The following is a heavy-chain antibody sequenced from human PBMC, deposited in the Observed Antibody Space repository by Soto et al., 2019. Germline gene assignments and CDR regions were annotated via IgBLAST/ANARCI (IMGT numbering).Heavy chain of an antibody. CDR2: IIPRSATS. J-gene: IGHJ4*02. V-gene: IGHV1-69*05. CDR1: GDTFSTYT. CDR3: AKDYYYDCSGYPTNLDF. D-gene: IGHD3-22*01. Sequence: GASVKVSCKASGDTFSTYTITWMRQAPGQGLEWMGGIIPRSATSNYAQKFQGRVTMTRDKSTNTAYMELSSLRSEDTAVYYCAKDYYYDCSGYPTNLDFCGQGSLVTVSS.